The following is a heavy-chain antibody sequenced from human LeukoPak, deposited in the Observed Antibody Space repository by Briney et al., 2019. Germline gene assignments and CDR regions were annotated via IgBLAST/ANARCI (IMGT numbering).Heavy chain of an antibody. CDR3: ARGAIAAAGNWFDP. V-gene: IGHV4-59*01. J-gene: IGHJ5*02. CDR2: IYYSGST. D-gene: IGHD6-13*01. Sequence: SETLSLTCTVSGVSISSYYWSWIRQPPGKGLEWIGYIYYSGSTYYNPSLKSRVTISVDTSKNQFSLKLSSVTAADTAVYYCARGAIAAAGNWFDPWGQGTLVTVSS. CDR1: GVSISSYY.